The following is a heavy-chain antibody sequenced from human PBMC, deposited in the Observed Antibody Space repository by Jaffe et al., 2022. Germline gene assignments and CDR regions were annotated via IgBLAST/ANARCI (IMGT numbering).Heavy chain of an antibody. CDR2: IYYSGST. V-gene: IGHV4-59*01. CDR3: ARGFNGDYEAFDI. D-gene: IGHD4-17*01. J-gene: IGHJ3*02. CDR1: GGSISSYY. Sequence: QVQLQESGPGLVKPSETLSLTCTVSGGSISSYYWSWIRQPPGKGLEWIGYIYYSGSTNYNPSLKSRVTISVDTSKNQFSLKLSSVTAADTAVYYCARGFNGDYEAFDIWGQGTMVTVSS.